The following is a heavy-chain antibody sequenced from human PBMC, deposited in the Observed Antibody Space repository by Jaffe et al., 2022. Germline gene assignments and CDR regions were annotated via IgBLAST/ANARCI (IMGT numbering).Heavy chain of an antibody. Sequence: EVQLVQSGAEVKKPGESLKISCKGSGYSFTSYWIGWVRQTPGKGLEWMGIIYPGDSDTRYSPSFQGQVTISADRSITTAYLQWSSLRASDTAMYYCVRHSVRSAYSSGLYYFDYWGQGTLVSVSS. V-gene: IGHV5-51*01. J-gene: IGHJ4*02. CDR2: IYPGDSDT. CDR3: VRHSVRSAYSSGLYYFDY. D-gene: IGHD6-19*01. CDR1: GYSFTSYW.